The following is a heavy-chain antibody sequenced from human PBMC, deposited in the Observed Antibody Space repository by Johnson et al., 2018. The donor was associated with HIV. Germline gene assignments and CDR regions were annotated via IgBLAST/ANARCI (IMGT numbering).Heavy chain of an antibody. CDR3: VCLRVSLSAFDI. Sequence: VQLVESGGGLVQPGGSLRLSCAASGFTFSSYWMSWVRQAPGKGLEWVANIKQDGSEKYYEDSVKGRFTISRDNAKNSLYLQMNSLRAEDTAVYYCVCLRVSLSAFDIWGQGTMVTVSS. J-gene: IGHJ3*02. V-gene: IGHV3-7*01. CDR1: GFTFSSYW. D-gene: IGHD2-21*01. CDR2: IKQDGSEK.